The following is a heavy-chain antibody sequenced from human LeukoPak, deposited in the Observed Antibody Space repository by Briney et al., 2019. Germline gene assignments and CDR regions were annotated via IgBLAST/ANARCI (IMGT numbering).Heavy chain of an antibody. V-gene: IGHV3-23*01. CDR1: GFTFSSYA. D-gene: IGHD5-12*01. CDR2: ISGSGGST. J-gene: IGHJ4*02. CDR3: AGPLVATIEGGY. Sequence: AGGSLRLSCAASGFTFSSYAMSWVRQAPGKGLEWVSAISGSGGSTYYADSVKGRFTISRDNSKNTLYLQMNSLRAEDTAVYYCAGPLVATIEGGYWGQGTLVTVSS.